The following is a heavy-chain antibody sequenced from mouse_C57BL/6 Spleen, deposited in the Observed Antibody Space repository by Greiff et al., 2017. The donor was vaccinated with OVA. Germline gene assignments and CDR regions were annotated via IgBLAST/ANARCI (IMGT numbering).Heavy chain of an antibody. Sequence: EVQLQQSGPELVKPGASVKISCKASGYTFTDYYMNWVKQSHGKSLEWIGDINPNNGGTSYNQKFKGKATLTVDKSSSTAYMELRSLTSEDSAVYYCASDLLWGGYWGQGTTLTVSS. J-gene: IGHJ2*01. CDR3: ASDLLWGGY. CDR1: GYTFTDYY. V-gene: IGHV1-26*01. D-gene: IGHD2-1*01. CDR2: INPNNGGT.